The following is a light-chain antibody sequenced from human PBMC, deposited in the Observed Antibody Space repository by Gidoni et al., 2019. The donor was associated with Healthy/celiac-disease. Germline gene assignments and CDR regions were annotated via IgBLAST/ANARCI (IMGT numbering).Light chain of an antibody. CDR3: LQHNSYHPFT. J-gene: IGKJ3*01. V-gene: IGKV1D-17*01. CDR1: QDIINY. CDR2: YAS. Sequence: MFAAVGDKGTITGRGRQDIINYLSAFQQKTGKIPKHLINYASTMQRGVPSRIIGSGSWTEFTITIISLQHEDYATSYCLQHNSYHPFTFXRXTKVEIK.